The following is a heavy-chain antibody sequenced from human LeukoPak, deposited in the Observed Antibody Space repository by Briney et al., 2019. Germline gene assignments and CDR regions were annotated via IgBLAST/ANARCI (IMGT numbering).Heavy chain of an antibody. CDR1: GGSISDYY. V-gene: IGHV4-4*07. Sequence: SETLSLTCTVSGGSISDYYWSWIRQPAGKGLEWIGRIYTSGSTNYNPSLKSRVTMSVDTSKNQFSLKLSSVTAADTAVYYCAREWNSSSHDAFDIWGQGTMVTVSS. D-gene: IGHD6-6*01. CDR2: IYTSGST. J-gene: IGHJ3*02. CDR3: AREWNSSSHDAFDI.